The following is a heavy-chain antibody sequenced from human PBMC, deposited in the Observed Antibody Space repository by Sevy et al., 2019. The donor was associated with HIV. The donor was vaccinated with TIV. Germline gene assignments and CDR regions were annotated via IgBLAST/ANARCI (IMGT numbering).Heavy chain of an antibody. CDR2: IYYNGST. J-gene: IGHJ3*02. CDR1: GGSISSSSYY. Sequence: SETLSLTCTVSGGSISSSSYYWGWIRQPPGKGLEWIGSIYYNGSTYYNPSLKSRVTISVDTSKNQFSLKLSSVTAADTAVYYCARLPVEMATITGAFDIWGQGTMVTVSS. V-gene: IGHV4-39*01. D-gene: IGHD5-12*01. CDR3: ARLPVEMATITGAFDI.